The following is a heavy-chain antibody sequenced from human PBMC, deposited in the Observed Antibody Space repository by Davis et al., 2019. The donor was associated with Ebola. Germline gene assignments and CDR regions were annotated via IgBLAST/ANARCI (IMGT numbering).Heavy chain of an antibody. J-gene: IGHJ6*02. D-gene: IGHD1-26*01. V-gene: IGHV3-66*01. CDR1: GFTVSSNY. CDR3: ARDQEELLLIRSYYYGMDV. CDR2: IYSGGST. Sequence: GGSLRLSCAASGFTVSSNYMSWVRQAPGKGLEWVSVIYSGGSTYYADSVKGRFTISRHNSKNTLYLQMNSLRAEDTAVYYCARDQEELLLIRSYYYGMDVWGQGTTITVSS.